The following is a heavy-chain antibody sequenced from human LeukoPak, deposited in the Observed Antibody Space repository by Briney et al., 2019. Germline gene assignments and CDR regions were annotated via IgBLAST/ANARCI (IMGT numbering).Heavy chain of an antibody. D-gene: IGHD1-1*01. CDR3: ARDPYNGAYSEGYYYYYMDV. CDR1: GFTFDDYG. V-gene: IGHV3-48*03. J-gene: IGHJ6*03. Sequence: GGSLRLSCAASGFTFDDYGMSWVRQAPGKGLEWVSYISSSGSTIYYADSVKGRFTISRDNAKNSLYLQMNSLRAEDTAVYYCARDPYNGAYSEGYYYYYMDVWGKGTTVTVSS. CDR2: ISSSGSTI.